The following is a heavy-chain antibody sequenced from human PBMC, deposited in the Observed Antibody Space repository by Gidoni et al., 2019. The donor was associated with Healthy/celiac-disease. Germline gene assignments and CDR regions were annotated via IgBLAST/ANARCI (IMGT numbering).Heavy chain of an antibody. D-gene: IGHD3-10*01. CDR2: INHSGRT. V-gene: IGHV4-34*01. J-gene: IGHJ4*02. CDR3: ARMPRRVTMVRGVGFY. CDR1: GGSSSGYY. Sequence: QVQLQQWGAGLLKPSETLSLTCAVYGGSSSGYYWSWIRQPPGKGLEWIGEINHSGRTNYNPSLKSRVTISVDTSKNQFSLKLSSVTAADTAVYYCARMPRRVTMVRGVGFYWGQGTLVTVSS.